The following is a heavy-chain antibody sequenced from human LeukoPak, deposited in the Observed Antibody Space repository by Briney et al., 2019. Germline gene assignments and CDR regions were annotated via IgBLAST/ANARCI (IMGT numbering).Heavy chain of an antibody. V-gene: IGHV3-48*01. CDR1: GFTFSSYS. J-gene: IGHJ4*02. CDR2: ISSGSSII. Sequence: GGSLRLSCAASGFTFSSYSMNWVRQAPGKGLEWVSYISSGSSIIYYADSVKGRFTISRDNAKNSLYLQMNSLRAEDTAVYYCAGDYCSTTSCRFDYWGQGTLVSVSS. CDR3: AGDYCSTTSCRFDY. D-gene: IGHD2-2*01.